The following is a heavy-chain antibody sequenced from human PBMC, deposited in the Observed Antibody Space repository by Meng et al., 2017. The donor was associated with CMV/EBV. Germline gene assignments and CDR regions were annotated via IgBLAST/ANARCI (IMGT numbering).Heavy chain of an antibody. Sequence: YSISSSNWWGWHRQPPGEGLEWIGYIYYSGNTYYNPSLKSRVTMSVDTSKNQFSLKLSSVTAVDTAVYYCARLGSSSSWVLGWFDPWGQGTLVTVSS. V-gene: IGHV4-28*01. J-gene: IGHJ5*02. D-gene: IGHD6-6*01. CDR1: YSISSSNW. CDR2: IYYSGNT. CDR3: ARLGSSSSWVLGWFDP.